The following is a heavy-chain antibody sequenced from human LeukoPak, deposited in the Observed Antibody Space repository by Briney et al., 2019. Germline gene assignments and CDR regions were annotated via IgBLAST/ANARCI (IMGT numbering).Heavy chain of an antibody. D-gene: IGHD2-21*02. V-gene: IGHV5-51*01. CDR2: IYPGDSDN. Sequence: GESLKTPCKGSGYSFASYWIGWVGQMPGKGLEWMGLIYPGDSDNRYSPSFQGQVTISADKSISTAYLQWSSLKASDTAMFYFARLTVVTSAFDIWGQGTMVTVSS. CDR3: ARLTVVTSAFDI. J-gene: IGHJ3*02. CDR1: GYSFASYW.